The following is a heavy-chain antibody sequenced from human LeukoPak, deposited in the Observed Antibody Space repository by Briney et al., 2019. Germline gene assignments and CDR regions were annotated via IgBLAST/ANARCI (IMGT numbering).Heavy chain of an antibody. CDR2: ISRSGDT. V-gene: IGHV4-59*01. CDR1: GDSISSYA. CDR3: AKDRGGGRDAFDI. J-gene: IGHJ3*02. Sequence: PSETLSLTCSASGDSISSYAWSWIRRPPGKGLEWIGDISRSGDTNYSPSLKSRLTISVDMSKNQFSLKLRSVTAADTAVYYCAKDRGGGRDAFDIWGQGTVVTVSS. D-gene: IGHD3-10*01.